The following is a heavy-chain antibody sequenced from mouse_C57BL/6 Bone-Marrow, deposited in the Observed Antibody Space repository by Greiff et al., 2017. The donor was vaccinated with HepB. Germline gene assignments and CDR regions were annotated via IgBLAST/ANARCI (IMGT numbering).Heavy chain of an antibody. J-gene: IGHJ2*01. CDR2: IYPGDGDT. CDR1: GYAFSSSW. Sequence: VQLQQSGPELVKPGASVKISCKASGYAFSSSWMNWVKQRPGKGLEWIGRIYPGDGDTNYNGKFKGKATLTADKSSSTAYMQLSRLTSEDSAVYFCARGRWGYWGQGTTLTVSS. D-gene: IGHD2-3*01. CDR3: ARGRWGY. V-gene: IGHV1-82*01.